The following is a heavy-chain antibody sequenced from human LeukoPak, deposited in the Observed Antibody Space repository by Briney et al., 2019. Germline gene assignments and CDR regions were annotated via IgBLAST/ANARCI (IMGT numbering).Heavy chain of an antibody. CDR1: GYTFTSYD. Sequence: ASVKVSYKASGYTFTSYDINWVRQATGQGLEWMGWMNPNSGNTGYAQKFQGRVTMTRNTSISTAYMELSSLRSEDTAVYYCARGRSGSYYRDAFDIWGQGTMVTVSS. J-gene: IGHJ3*02. CDR2: MNPNSGNT. CDR3: ARGRSGSYYRDAFDI. D-gene: IGHD3-10*01. V-gene: IGHV1-8*01.